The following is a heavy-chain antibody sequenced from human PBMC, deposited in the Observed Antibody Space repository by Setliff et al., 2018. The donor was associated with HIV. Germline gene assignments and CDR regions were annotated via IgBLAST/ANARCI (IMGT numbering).Heavy chain of an antibody. CDR2: IKQDASEK. Sequence: LRLSCVASGFSFGSYWMSWVRQAPGKGPEWVAHIKQDASEKHYVDSVKGRFTISRDNAENSLYLQMNSLTAEDTAVYYCARALSYSGWRTQYFDCWGQGTLVTVSS. CDR3: ARALSYSGWRTQYFDC. J-gene: IGHJ4*02. CDR1: GFSFGSYW. D-gene: IGHD6-19*01. V-gene: IGHV3-7*03.